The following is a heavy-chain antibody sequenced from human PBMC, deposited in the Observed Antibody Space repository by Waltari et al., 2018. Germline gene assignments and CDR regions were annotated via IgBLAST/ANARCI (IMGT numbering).Heavy chain of an antibody. D-gene: IGHD3-9*01. J-gene: IGHJ4*02. CDR2: ILCDGRIP. CDR1: GFIFNNYG. CDR3: AKDYPVNNDMLTGYFSGVDY. V-gene: IGHV3-30*02. Sequence: QVQLVESGGGVVQPGGSLRLSCAASGFIFNNYGMHWVRQAPGKGLEWVELILCDGRIPVYADSVEGRFSISRDNSRNTLYLEMNSLRREDTSVYFCAKDYPVNNDMLTGYFSGVDYWGQGTPVTVSS.